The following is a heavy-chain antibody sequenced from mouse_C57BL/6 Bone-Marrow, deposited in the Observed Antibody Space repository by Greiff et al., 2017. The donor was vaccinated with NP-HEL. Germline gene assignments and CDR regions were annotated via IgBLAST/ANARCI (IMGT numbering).Heavy chain of an antibody. Sequence: VHVKQSGTVLARPGASVKMSCKTSGYTFTSYWMHWVKQRPGQGLEWIGAIYPGNSDTSYNQKFKGKAKLTAVTSASTAYMELSSLTNEDSAVYYCTTSLSSYGSSLFDYWGQGTTLTVSS. V-gene: IGHV1-5*01. D-gene: IGHD1-1*01. J-gene: IGHJ2*01. CDR2: IYPGNSDT. CDR1: GYTFTSYW. CDR3: TTSLSSYGSSLFDY.